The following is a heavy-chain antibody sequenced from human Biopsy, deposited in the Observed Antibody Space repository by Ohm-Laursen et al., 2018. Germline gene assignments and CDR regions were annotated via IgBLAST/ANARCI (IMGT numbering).Heavy chain of an antibody. V-gene: IGHV3-21*04. Sequence: SLRLSCSASGFSVSSYDMNWVRQAPGKGLEWISYISETSSHIYDADSVRGRFTVARDNTKNSLYLQMNSLRAEDTAVYYCARGQRHYYFLTGYSNADAMDVWGQGTTVTVSS. CDR2: ISETSSHI. D-gene: IGHD3-9*01. J-gene: IGHJ6*02. CDR1: GFSVSSYD. CDR3: ARGQRHYYFLTGYSNADAMDV.